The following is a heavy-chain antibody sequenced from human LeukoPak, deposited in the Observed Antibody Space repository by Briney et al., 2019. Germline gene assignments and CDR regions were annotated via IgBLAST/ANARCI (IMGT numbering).Heavy chain of an antibody. CDR3: AKDHYYDSSGPDY. CDR1: GFTFSSYA. CDR2: ISGSGGST. Sequence: GGSLRLSCAASGFTFSSYAMSWVRQAPGKGLEWVSAISGSGGSTYYADSVKGRFTISRDNSKNTLYLQMNSLRAEDTAIYYCAKDHYYDSSGPDYRGQGTLVTVSS. D-gene: IGHD3-22*01. J-gene: IGHJ4*02. V-gene: IGHV3-23*01.